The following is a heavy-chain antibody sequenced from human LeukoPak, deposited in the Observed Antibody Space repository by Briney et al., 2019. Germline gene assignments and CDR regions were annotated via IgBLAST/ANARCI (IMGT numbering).Heavy chain of an antibody. CDR1: GDSVSSPSFF. Sequence: PSETLSLTCTVSGDSVSSPSFFWSWIRQPPGKGLEWIGHIYYTGSTKYNPSLKSRITISVDTSKNQFSLKLSSVTAADTAVYYCATSYYDSSGYSCFDYWGQGTLVTVSS. CDR3: ATSYYDSSGYSCFDY. D-gene: IGHD3-22*01. J-gene: IGHJ4*02. V-gene: IGHV4-61*01. CDR2: IYYTGST.